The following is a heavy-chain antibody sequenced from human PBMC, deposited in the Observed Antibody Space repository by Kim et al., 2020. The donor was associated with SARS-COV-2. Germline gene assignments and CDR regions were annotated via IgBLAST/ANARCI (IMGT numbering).Heavy chain of an antibody. CDR2: IYPDDSDT. Sequence: GESLKISCKGSGYSFTSYWIAWVRQMPGKGLEWMGIIYPDDSDTKYSPSFQGQVTISADKSISTAYLQWGSLKASDTAMYYCARRGMAGTTALGFDHWGQGTLVTVSS. CDR1: GYSFTSYW. D-gene: IGHD1-26*01. V-gene: IGHV5-51*01. J-gene: IGHJ4*02. CDR3: ARRGMAGTTALGFDH.